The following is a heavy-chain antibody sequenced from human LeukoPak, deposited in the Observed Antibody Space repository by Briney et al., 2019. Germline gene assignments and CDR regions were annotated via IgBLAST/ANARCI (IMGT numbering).Heavy chain of an antibody. CDR1: GYTFSSYG. J-gene: IGHJ4*02. CDR2: ISAYNGNT. CDR3: ARDRQLGSSGYYAAY. D-gene: IGHD3-22*01. V-gene: IGHV1-18*01. Sequence: GASVNVSCKASGYTFSSYGISWVRQAPGQGLEWMGWISAYNGNTNYAQKVQGRVTLTTETSTSTAYMELRSLRSDDTAVYYCARDRQLGSSGYYAAYWGQGTLVTVSS.